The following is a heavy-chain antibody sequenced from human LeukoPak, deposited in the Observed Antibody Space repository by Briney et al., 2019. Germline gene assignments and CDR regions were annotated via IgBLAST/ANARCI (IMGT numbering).Heavy chain of an antibody. CDR2: IIPIFGTA. V-gene: IGHV1-69*05. J-gene: IGHJ5*02. Sequence: EASVKVSCKASGGTFSSYAISWVRQAPGQGLEWMGGIIPIFGTANYAQKFQGRVTITTDESTSTAYMELSSLRSEDTAVYYCARVTSEYTTAWGQGTLVTVSS. CDR3: ARVTSEYTTA. CDR1: GGTFSSYA. D-gene: IGHD1-1*01.